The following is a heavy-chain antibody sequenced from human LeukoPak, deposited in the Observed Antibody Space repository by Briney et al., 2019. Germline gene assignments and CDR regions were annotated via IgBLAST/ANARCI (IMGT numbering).Heavy chain of an antibody. D-gene: IGHD2-2*01. J-gene: IGHJ5*02. Sequence: PSETLSLTCDVSGGSISRGLYSWSWIRQPLGKGVEWIGYIYCTGSTYYNPSLKSRVTISVDTSKNQFSLRLSSVTAADTAVYYCARLQYCSGTSCYWFDPWGQGTLVTVSS. V-gene: IGHV4-30-2*01. CDR2: IYCTGST. CDR3: ARLQYCSGTSCYWFDP. CDR1: GGSISRGLYS.